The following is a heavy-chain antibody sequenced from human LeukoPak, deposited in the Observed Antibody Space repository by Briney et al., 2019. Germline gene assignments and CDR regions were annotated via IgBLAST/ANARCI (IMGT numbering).Heavy chain of an antibody. CDR2: IGTTSGAI. Sequence: PGGSLRLSCAASGFTFNAFGMNWVRQAPGKGLEWVSYIGTTSGAIYYADSVKGRFTISRDNSKNTLYVQVNSLGTEDTAAYYCAKGSYYDSSGSFYFDYWGQGTLVTVSS. D-gene: IGHD3-22*01. CDR3: AKGSYYDSSGSFYFDY. J-gene: IGHJ4*02. CDR1: GFTFNAFG. V-gene: IGHV3-48*01.